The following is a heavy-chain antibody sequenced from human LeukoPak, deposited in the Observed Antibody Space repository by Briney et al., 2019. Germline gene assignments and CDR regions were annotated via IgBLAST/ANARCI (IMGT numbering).Heavy chain of an antibody. D-gene: IGHD1-14*01. CDR1: GYTFTGYY. V-gene: IGHV1-2*02. CDR3: ARKINLEYYMDV. J-gene: IGHJ6*03. CDR2: INPNSGRT. Sequence: GPSVKVSCKASGYTFTGYYMHWVRQAPGQGLEWMGWINPNSGRTNNAQKFHGRVTMTRDTSISTAYMELSRLRSDDTAVYYCARKINLEYYMDVWGEGTTVTVSS.